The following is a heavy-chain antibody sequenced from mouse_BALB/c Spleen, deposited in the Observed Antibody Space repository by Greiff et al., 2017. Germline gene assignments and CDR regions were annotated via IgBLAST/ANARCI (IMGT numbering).Heavy chain of an antibody. V-gene: IGHV1S81*02. CDR1: GYTFTSYW. CDR2: INPSNGRT. D-gene: IGHD2-12*01. CDR3: ARVTGGFAY. J-gene: IGHJ3*01. Sequence: QVQLKQPGAELVKPGASVKLSCKASGYTFTSYWMHWVKQRPGQGLEWIGEINPSNGRTNYNEKFKSKATLTVDKSSSTAYMELARLTSEDSAIYYCARVTGGFAYWGQGTLVTVSA.